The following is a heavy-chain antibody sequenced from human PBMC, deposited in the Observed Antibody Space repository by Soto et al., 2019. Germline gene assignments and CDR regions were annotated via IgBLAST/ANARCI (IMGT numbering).Heavy chain of an antibody. D-gene: IGHD6-13*01. CDR3: ARAVIAAAGNVGYFDY. CDR1: GGSISSGDYY. CDR2: IYYSGST. J-gene: IGHJ4*02. Sequence: SETLSLTCTVSGGSISSGDYYWSWIRQPPGKGLEWIGYIYYSGSTYYNPSLKSRVTVSVDTSKNQFSLKLSSVTAADTAVYYCARAVIAAAGNVGYFDYWGQGTMVTVSS. V-gene: IGHV4-30-4*01.